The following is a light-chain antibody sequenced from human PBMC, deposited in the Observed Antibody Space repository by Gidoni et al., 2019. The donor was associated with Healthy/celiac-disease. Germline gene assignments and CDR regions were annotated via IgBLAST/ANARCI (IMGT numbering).Light chain of an antibody. Sequence: EIVLTQSPATLSLSPGDRATLSCGASQSVRSSYLAWYQQKRGLAPRLLIYDASIRATGIPDRFSGSGSGTDFTLTISRLEPEDFAVYYCQQYGDSPRTFGGGTKVEIK. V-gene: IGKV3D-20*01. CDR2: DAS. J-gene: IGKJ4*01. CDR3: QQYGDSPRT. CDR1: QSVRSSY.